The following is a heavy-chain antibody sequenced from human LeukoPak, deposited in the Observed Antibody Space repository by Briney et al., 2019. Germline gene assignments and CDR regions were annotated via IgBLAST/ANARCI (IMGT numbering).Heavy chain of an antibody. CDR2: INHSGST. J-gene: IGHJ4*02. V-gene: IGHV4-34*01. D-gene: IGHD7-27*01. CDR1: GGSFSGYY. Sequence: SETLSLTCAVYGGSFSGYYWSWIRQPPGKGLEWIGEINHSGSTNYNPSLKSRVTISVDTSKNQFSLKLSSVTAADTAVYYCATLSEGRTGEGYWGQGTLVTVSS. CDR3: ATLSEGRTGEGY.